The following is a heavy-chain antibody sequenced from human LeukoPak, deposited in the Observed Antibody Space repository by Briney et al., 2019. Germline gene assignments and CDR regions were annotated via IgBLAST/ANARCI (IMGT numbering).Heavy chain of an antibody. CDR1: GGTFSSYA. Sequence: SVKVSRKASGGTFSSYAISWVRQAPGQGLEWMGGIIPIFGTANYAQKFQGRVTITTDESTSTAYMELSSLRSDDTAVYYCAITITGTTSRFGAFDIWGQGTMVTVSS. CDR3: AITITGTTSRFGAFDI. J-gene: IGHJ3*02. V-gene: IGHV1-69*05. D-gene: IGHD1-20*01. CDR2: IIPIFGTA.